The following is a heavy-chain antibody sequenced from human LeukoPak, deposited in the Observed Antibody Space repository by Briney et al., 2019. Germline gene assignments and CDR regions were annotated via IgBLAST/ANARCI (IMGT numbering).Heavy chain of an antibody. Sequence: SETLSLTCAVYVGSFSGYYWSRIRQPPGKGLEWIGEINHSGSTNYNPSLKSRVTISVDTSKNQFSLKLSSVTAADTAVYYCARGSGWLLYPQVRLFDYWGQGTLVTVSS. V-gene: IGHV4-34*01. CDR2: INHSGST. J-gene: IGHJ4*02. D-gene: IGHD3/OR15-3a*01. CDR1: VGSFSGYY. CDR3: ARGSGWLLYPQVRLFDY.